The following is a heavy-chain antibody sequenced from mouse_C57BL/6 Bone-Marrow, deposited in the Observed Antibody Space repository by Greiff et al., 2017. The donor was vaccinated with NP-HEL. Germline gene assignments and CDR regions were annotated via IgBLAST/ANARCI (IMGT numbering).Heavy chain of an antibody. D-gene: IGHD2-5*01. V-gene: IGHV1-4*01. CDR3: ARSGYSNYGDY. Sequence: VQLQQSGAELARPGASVKMSCKASGYTFTSYTMHWVKQRPGQGLEWIGYINPSSGYTKYNQKFKDKATLTADKSSSTAYMQLSSLTSEDSAVYYCARSGYSNYGDYWGQGTSVTVSS. CDR2: INPSSGYT. CDR1: GYTFTSYT. J-gene: IGHJ4*01.